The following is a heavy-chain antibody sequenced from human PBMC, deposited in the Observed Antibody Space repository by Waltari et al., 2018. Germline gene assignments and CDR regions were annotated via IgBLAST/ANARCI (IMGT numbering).Heavy chain of an antibody. CDR3: ARGGRVDY. Sequence: EVQLVESGGGLVQPGGSLRLSCAVSGFTFSMYRMSWVRQAPGKGLEYVASMKQDGSEKDYVDAVKGRFSISRDNANNSLYLQMNSLRDEDTAVYYCARGGRVDYWGQGALVTVSS. CDR1: GFTFSMYR. J-gene: IGHJ4*02. V-gene: IGHV3-7*01. CDR2: MKQDGSEK.